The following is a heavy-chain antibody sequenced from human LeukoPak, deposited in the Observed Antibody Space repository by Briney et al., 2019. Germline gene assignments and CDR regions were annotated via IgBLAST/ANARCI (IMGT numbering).Heavy chain of an antibody. CDR2: IYYSGST. J-gene: IGHJ3*02. CDR3: ARLAPHDAFDI. Sequence: SETLSLTCTVSGGSISSSSYYWGWIRQPPGQGLEWIGSIYYSGSTYYNPSLKSRVIISVDTSKNQFSLKLSSVTAADTAVYYCARLAPHDAFDIWGQGTMVTVSS. CDR1: GGSISSSSYY. V-gene: IGHV4-39*01.